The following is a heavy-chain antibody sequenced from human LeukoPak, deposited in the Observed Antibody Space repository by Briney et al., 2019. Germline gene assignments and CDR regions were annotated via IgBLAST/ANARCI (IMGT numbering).Heavy chain of an antibody. D-gene: IGHD3-3*01. CDR2: ISAYNGNT. J-gene: IGHJ4*02. CDR3: ARAHHVTIFGVVIIEYYFDY. V-gene: IGHV1-18*01. Sequence: ASLKVSGQASGYTFTSYGISWVRQAPGQGLEWMGWISAYNGNTNYAQKLQGRVTMTTDTSTSTAYMELRSLRSDDTAVYYCARAHHVTIFGVVIIEYYFDYWGQGTLVTVSS. CDR1: GYTFTSYG.